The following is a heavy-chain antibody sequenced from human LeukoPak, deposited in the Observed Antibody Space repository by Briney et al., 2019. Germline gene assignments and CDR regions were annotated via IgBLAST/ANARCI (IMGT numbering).Heavy chain of an antibody. Sequence: SETLSLTCTVSGGSISSYYWSWIRQPPGKGLEWIGYIYYSGSTNYNPSLKSRVTISVDTSKNQFSLKLSSVTAADTAVYYCARGNVAALAQYYYYMDVWGKGTTVTVSS. V-gene: IGHV4-59*01. CDR1: GGSISSYY. D-gene: IGHD1-1*01. CDR2: IYYSGST. CDR3: ARGNVAALAQYYYYMDV. J-gene: IGHJ6*03.